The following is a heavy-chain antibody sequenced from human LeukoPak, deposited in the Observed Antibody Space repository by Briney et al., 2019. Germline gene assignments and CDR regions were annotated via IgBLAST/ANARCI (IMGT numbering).Heavy chain of an antibody. CDR1: GFTFSAYA. CDR2: ISGTGGST. CDR3: ARHGSYNFDF. Sequence: GGSLRLSCAASGFTFSAYAMYWVRQAPGKGLEWVSTISGTGGSTYYADSVKGRFTISRDNPKNTLDLQMNSLRAEDTAMYYCARHGSYNFDFWGQGTLVSVSS. V-gene: IGHV3-23*01. D-gene: IGHD1-26*01. J-gene: IGHJ4*02.